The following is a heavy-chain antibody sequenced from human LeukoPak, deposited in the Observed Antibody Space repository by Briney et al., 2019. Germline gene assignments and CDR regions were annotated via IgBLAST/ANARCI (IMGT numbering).Heavy chain of an antibody. D-gene: IGHD3-9*01. J-gene: IGHJ4*02. V-gene: IGHV1-8*01. Sequence: ASVKVSCKASGYTFTSYDINWVRQATGQGLEWMGWTNPNSGNTGYAQKFQGRVTMTRNTSISTAYMELSSLRSEDTAVYYCARSIGLRYFDWLPEYYWGQGTLVTVSS. CDR3: ARSIGLRYFDWLPEYY. CDR2: TNPNSGNT. CDR1: GYTFTSYD.